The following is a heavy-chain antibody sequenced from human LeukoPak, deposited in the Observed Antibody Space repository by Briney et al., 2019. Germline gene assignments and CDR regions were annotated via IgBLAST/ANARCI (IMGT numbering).Heavy chain of an antibody. CDR2: INQDGSGK. CDR3: AEGTTG. D-gene: IGHD1-1*01. CDR1: GFTFSRHW. J-gene: IGHJ1*01. Sequence: GGSLRLSCATSGFTFSRHWMSWVRQAPGKGLEWVANINQDGSGKYYVDSVKGRFTISRDNAKNSLYLQMNSLRSEDTAIYYCAEGTTGWGQGTLATVSS. V-gene: IGHV3-7*01.